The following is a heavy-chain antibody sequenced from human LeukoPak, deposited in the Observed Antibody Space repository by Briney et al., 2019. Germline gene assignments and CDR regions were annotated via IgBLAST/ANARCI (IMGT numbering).Heavy chain of an antibody. CDR3: AKKGYWQQLGTYYYYYYMDV. V-gene: IGHV3-30*02. CDR1: GFTFSSYG. Sequence: GGSLRLSCAASGFTFSSYGMHWVRQAPGKGLEWVAFIRYDGSNKYYADSVKGRFTISRDNSKNTLYLQMNSLRAEDTAVYYCAKKGYWQQLGTYYYYYYMDVWGKGTTVTISS. CDR2: IRYDGSNK. D-gene: IGHD6-13*01. J-gene: IGHJ6*03.